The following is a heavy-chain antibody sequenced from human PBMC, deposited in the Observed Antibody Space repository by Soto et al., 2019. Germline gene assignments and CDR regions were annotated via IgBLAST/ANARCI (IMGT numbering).Heavy chain of an antibody. Sequence: QLGGSLRLSCAASVFPCSRYSMRWVRQALGKGLEWVSASSVSGGSAYYADSVKGRCTISGSKSKNTLYLQMNSLRAEDTAVDYFAARGLYYYYSSVYPHGGQGTLVTVSS. D-gene: IGHD3-22*01. CDR2: SSVSGGSA. J-gene: IGHJ4*02. CDR3: AARGLYYYYSSVYPH. V-gene: IGHV3-23*01. CDR1: VFPCSRYS.